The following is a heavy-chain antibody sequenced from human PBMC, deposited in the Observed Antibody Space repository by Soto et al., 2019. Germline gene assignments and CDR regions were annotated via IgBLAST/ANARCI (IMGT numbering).Heavy chain of an antibody. V-gene: IGHV3-30*18. J-gene: IGHJ4*02. Sequence: GGSLRLSCAASGFTFSSYGMHWVRQAPGKGLEWVAVISYDGSNKYYADSVKGRFTISRDNSKNTLYLQMNSLRAEDTAVYYCAKGESDYGDDKLDYWGQGTLVTVSS. CDR3: AKGESDYGDDKLDY. CDR2: ISYDGSNK. D-gene: IGHD4-17*01. CDR1: GFTFSSYG.